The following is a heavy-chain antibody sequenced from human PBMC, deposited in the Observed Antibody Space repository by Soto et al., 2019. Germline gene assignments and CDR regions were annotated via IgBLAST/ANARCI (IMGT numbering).Heavy chain of an antibody. J-gene: IGHJ3*02. V-gene: IGHV4-31*03. CDR2: IDYIGRA. D-gene: IGHD2-15*01. CDR1: GGSVSSDNYF. CDR3: AREVKSAAASAAFDI. Sequence: SETLSLTCTVSGGSVSSDNYFWSWIRQHPGKGLEWLGYIDYIGRAYYNPSLKSRVTTSVDTSKNQFSLRLSSVTVADTATYYCAREVKSAAASAAFDIWGQGTVVTVSS.